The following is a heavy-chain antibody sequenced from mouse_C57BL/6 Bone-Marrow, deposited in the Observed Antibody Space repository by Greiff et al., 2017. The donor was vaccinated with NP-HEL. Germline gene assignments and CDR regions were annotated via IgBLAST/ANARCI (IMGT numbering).Heavy chain of an antibody. D-gene: IGHD2-4*01. V-gene: IGHV1-78*01. CDR3: ARSRLRRSWFAY. J-gene: IGHJ3*01. CDR1: GYTFTDHT. Sequence: VQLQQSDAELVKPGASVKISCTVSGYTFTDHTIHWMKQRPEQGLEWIGYIYPRDGSTKYNEKFKGKATLTADKSSSTAYLQLNSLTSADSAIYFCARSRLRRSWFAYWGQGTLITVSA. CDR2: IYPRDGST.